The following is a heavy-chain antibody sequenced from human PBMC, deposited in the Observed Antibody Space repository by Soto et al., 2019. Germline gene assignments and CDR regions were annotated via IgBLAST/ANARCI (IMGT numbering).Heavy chain of an antibody. J-gene: IGHJ4*02. Sequence: PGGSLRLSCAASGFTFSSYAMHWIRQPPGKGLEWIGDINRSGSTNYNPSLKSRVTISVDTSKNQFSLKLSSVTAADTAVYYCARAWGGVPDFWGQGTLVTVSS. CDR3: ARAWGGVPDF. V-gene: IGHV4-34*01. CDR2: INRSGST. D-gene: IGHD3-16*01. CDR1: GFTFSSYA.